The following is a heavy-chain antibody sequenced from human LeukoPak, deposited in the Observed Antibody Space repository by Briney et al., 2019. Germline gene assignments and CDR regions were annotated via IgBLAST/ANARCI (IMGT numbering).Heavy chain of an antibody. D-gene: IGHD3-10*01. V-gene: IGHV3-30*02. CDR2: IWYDGSDE. J-gene: IGHJ4*02. Sequence: AGGSLRLSCAASKFIFSDYGMHWVRQAPGKGLEWVAFIWYDGSDEYYADSVKGRFTISRDNSKNTLYLQMKSLTTEDTAVYYCAKGGGELGSGSLDYWGQGTLVTVSS. CDR3: AKGGGELGSGSLDY. CDR1: KFIFSDYG.